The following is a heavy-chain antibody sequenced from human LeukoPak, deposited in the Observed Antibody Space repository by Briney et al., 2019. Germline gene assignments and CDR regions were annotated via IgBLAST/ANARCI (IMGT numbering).Heavy chain of an antibody. Sequence: GGSLRLSCAASGFTLSNYGIHWVRQAPGKGLEWVTFIQTDGNTKYYADSVRGRFTISRDNSKNTVSLQMNSLRAEDTAVYYCAREESSLVLGGLAYWGQGTLVAVSS. CDR3: AREESSLVLGGLAY. CDR2: IQTDGNTK. CDR1: GFTLSNYG. V-gene: IGHV3-30*02. J-gene: IGHJ4*02. D-gene: IGHD6-13*01.